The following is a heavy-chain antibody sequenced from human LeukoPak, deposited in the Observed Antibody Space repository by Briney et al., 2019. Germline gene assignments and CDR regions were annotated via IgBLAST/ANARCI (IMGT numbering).Heavy chain of an antibody. CDR1: GGSISSYY. Sequence: SETLSLTCTVSGGSISSYYWSWIRQPPGKGLEWIGYIYYSGSTNYNPSLKSRVTISVDTSKNQFSLKLSSVTAADTAVYYCAGGGTIRAYAFDIWGQGTMVTVSS. CDR2: IYYSGST. J-gene: IGHJ3*02. D-gene: IGHD3-16*01. V-gene: IGHV4-59*01. CDR3: AGGGTIRAYAFDI.